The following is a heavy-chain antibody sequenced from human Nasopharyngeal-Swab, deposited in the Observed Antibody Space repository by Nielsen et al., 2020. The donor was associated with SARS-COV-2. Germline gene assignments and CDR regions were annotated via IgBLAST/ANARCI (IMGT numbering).Heavy chain of an antibody. CDR1: GFTFSSYW. CDR2: INSDGSST. CDR3: ARDRNGDYGDY. D-gene: IGHD4-17*01. Sequence: GGSLRLPCAAPGFTFSSYWLHWVRKAPGKGLVWFSRINSDGSSTSYAAPVKGRLTISRDNAKNTLYLQMNSLSAEDTAVYYCARDRNGDYGDYWGQGTLVTVSS. V-gene: IGHV3-74*01. J-gene: IGHJ4*02.